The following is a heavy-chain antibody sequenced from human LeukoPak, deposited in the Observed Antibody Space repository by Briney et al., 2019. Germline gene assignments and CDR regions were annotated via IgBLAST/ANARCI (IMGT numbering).Heavy chain of an antibody. CDR2: INPSGGST. Sequence: ASVKVSCKASGYTFTGYYMHWARQAPGQGLEWMGIINPSGGSTSYAQKFQGRVTMTRDTSTSTVYMELSSLRSEDTAVYYCARDLHYYYYGMDVWGQGTTVTVSS. J-gene: IGHJ6*02. CDR3: ARDLHYYYYGMDV. V-gene: IGHV1-46*01. CDR1: GYTFTGYY.